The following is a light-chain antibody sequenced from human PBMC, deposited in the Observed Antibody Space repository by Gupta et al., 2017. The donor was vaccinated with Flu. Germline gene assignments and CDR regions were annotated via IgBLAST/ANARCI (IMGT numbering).Light chain of an antibody. CDR2: GAS. CDR3: RHENQWPLT. Sequence: EIVMTQSPATLSVSPGDRATLSCRASQSVDTILAWYQQKPGQAPRLLIYGASTRATGVPARISGSRSARXITLTIXSRQSPDFAVSYCRHENQWPLTFGXGTKVEIK. CDR1: QSVDTI. V-gene: IGKV3-15*01. J-gene: IGKJ4*01.